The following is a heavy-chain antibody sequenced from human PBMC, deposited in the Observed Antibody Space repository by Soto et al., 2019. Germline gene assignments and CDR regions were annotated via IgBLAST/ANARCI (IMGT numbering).Heavy chain of an antibody. CDR2: IIPIFGTA. Sequence: ASVKVSCKASGYTFTSYGISWVRQAPGQGLEWMGGIIPIFGTANYAQKFQGRVTITADESTSTAYMELSSLRSEDTAVYYCAGTRGYSGYDWYYYGMDVWGQGTTVTVSS. CDR3: AGTRGYSGYDWYYYGMDV. J-gene: IGHJ6*02. V-gene: IGHV1-69*13. CDR1: GYTFTSYG. D-gene: IGHD5-12*01.